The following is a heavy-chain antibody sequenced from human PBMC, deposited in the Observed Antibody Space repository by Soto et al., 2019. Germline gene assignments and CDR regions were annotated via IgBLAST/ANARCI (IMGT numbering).Heavy chain of an antibody. D-gene: IGHD4-4*01. Sequence: QVQLVQSGAEXKKPGSSVKVSXKASGGTFSSYTISWVRQAPGQGLEWMGRIIPILGIANYEQKFQGRVTITADKSTSTAYMELSSLRSEDTAVYYCARDLHSSTAVDYWGQGTLVTVSS. CDR3: ARDLHSSTAVDY. V-gene: IGHV1-69*08. CDR2: IIPILGIA. J-gene: IGHJ4*02. CDR1: GGTFSSYT.